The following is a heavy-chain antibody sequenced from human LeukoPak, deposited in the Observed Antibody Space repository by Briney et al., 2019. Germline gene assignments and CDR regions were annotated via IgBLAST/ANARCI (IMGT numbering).Heavy chain of an antibody. V-gene: IGHV1-2*02. CDR2: INPNSGGT. CDR1: GYTFTGYY. J-gene: IGHJ4*02. CDR3: ARDGGDGSGYYYYDY. Sequence: GASVKVSCKASGYTFTGYYMHWVRQAPGQGLEWMGWINPNSGGTNYAQKFQGRVTMTRDTSISTAYMELSRLKSEDTAVYYCARDGGDGSGYYYYDYWGQGTLVTVSS. D-gene: IGHD3-22*01.